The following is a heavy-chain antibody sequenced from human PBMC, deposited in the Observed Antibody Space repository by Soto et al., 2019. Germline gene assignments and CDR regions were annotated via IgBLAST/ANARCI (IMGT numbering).Heavy chain of an antibody. CDR2: ISAYTGNT. V-gene: IGHV1-18*01. D-gene: IGHD5-18*01. CDR3: ARDQDYTYGEYYFDY. Sequence: QVPLVQSGAEVKKPGASVKVSCKASGYTFANYGLGWVRQAPGQGLEWVGWISAYTGNTNFAQKLQGRITMTTDTSTSTAYMELRSLRSDDTAVYYCARDQDYTYGEYYFDYWGQGTLVTVSS. CDR1: GYTFANYG. J-gene: IGHJ4*02.